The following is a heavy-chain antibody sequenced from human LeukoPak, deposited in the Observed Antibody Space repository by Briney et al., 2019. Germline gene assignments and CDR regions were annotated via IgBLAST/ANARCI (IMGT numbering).Heavy chain of an antibody. CDR3: ANLPRGDY. CDR1: GFTVSRNY. Sequence: GGSLRLSCAASGFTVSRNYMSWVRQAPGKGLEWVSVIYSGGNTYYADFVKGRFTISRDNSKNTLYLQINSLTAEDAAVYYCANLPRGDYWGLGTLVTVSS. CDR2: IYSGGNT. V-gene: IGHV3-53*01. D-gene: IGHD3-10*01. J-gene: IGHJ4*02.